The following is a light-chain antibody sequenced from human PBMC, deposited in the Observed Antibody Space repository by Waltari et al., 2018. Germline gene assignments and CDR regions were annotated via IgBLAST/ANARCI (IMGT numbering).Light chain of an antibody. CDR1: QGGSSY. J-gene: IGKJ4*01. CDR3: QHRSNRPLT. CDR2: DAS. V-gene: IGKV3-11*01. Sequence: EIVLTQSPATLSLSPGERATLSFRASQGGSSYLAWYQPKPVQAPRLLIYDASSRATGIPARFSGSWSGTDFTLTISSLEPEDFAVYYCQHRSNRPLTFGGGTKVKIK.